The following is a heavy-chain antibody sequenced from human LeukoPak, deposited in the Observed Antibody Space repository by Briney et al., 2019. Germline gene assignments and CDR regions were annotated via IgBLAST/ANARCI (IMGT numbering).Heavy chain of an antibody. J-gene: IGHJ4*02. CDR1: GGSISDASSITGSSAF. Sequence: SETLSLTCSVSGGSISDASSITGSSAFWGWIRQPPGKGLEWIGYIYYSGSTYYNPSLQGRVTISVDTSKNQFSLNLNSVTAADTAVYYCARDQSGSYIFDYWGQGTLVTVSS. CDR3: ARDQSGSYIFDY. D-gene: IGHD1-26*01. V-gene: IGHV4-30-4*08. CDR2: IYYSGST.